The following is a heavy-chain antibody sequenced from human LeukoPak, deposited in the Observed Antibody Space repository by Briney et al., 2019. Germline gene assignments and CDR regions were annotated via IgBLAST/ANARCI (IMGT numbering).Heavy chain of an antibody. CDR3: ARAYYYGSGSYPIDY. Sequence: ASVKVSCTASGGTFSSYAISWVRQAPGQGLEWMGRIIPILGIANYAQKFQGRVTITADKSTSTAYMELSSLRSEDTAVYYCARAYYYGSGSYPIDYWGQGTLVTVSS. V-gene: IGHV1-69*04. J-gene: IGHJ4*02. CDR1: GGTFSSYA. D-gene: IGHD3-10*01. CDR2: IIPILGIA.